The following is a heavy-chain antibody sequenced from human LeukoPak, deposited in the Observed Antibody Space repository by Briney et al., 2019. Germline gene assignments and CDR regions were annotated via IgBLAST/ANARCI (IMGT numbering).Heavy chain of an antibody. CDR2: ISNDGNNK. D-gene: IGHD2-15*01. J-gene: IGHJ4*02. CDR1: GFPFSSYG. V-gene: IGHV3-30*03. Sequence: PGGSLRLSCAASGFPFSSYGMHWVRQAPGKGLEWVAAISNDGNNKFYADSVKGRFTISRDNAKNSVYLQMNSLRDEDTAVYYCARGGVAVSRDYWGQGTLVTVSS. CDR3: ARGGVAVSRDY.